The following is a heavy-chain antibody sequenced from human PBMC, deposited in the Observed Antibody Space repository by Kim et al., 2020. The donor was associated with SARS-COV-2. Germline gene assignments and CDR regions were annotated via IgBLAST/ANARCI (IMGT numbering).Heavy chain of an antibody. Sequence: GESLKISCKGSGYSFTSYWISWVRQMPGKGLEWMGRIDPSDSYTNYSPSFQGHVTISADKSISTAYLQWSSLKASDTAMYYCAVTGILTGYSPDYYYGMDVWGQGTTVTVSS. V-gene: IGHV5-10-1*01. CDR1: GYSFTSYW. CDR3: AVTGILTGYSPDYYYGMDV. D-gene: IGHD3-9*01. J-gene: IGHJ6*02. CDR2: IDPSDSYT.